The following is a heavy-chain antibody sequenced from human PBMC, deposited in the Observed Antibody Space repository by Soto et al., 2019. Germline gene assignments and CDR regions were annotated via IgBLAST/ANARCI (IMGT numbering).Heavy chain of an antibody. Sequence: GGSLRLSCAASGFTFNTYWMHWVRQAPGKGLVWVSHIDSDGSATNYADSVKGRFTISRDNAKNTLYLHMNSLTAEDTAVYYCATLGGSGWPDYWGQGTLITVSS. CDR2: IDSDGSAT. D-gene: IGHD6-19*01. CDR1: GFTFNTYW. V-gene: IGHV3-74*01. CDR3: ATLGGSGWPDY. J-gene: IGHJ4*02.